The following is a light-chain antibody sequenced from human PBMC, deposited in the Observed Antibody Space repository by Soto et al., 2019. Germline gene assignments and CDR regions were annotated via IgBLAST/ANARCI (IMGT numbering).Light chain of an antibody. CDR1: QSVSSY. V-gene: IGKV3-11*01. CDR3: QPRSNWPLLT. Sequence: EIVLTQSPATLSLSPGERATLSCRASQSVSSYLAWYQQKPGQAPRLLIYDASNRATGIPARFSGSGSGTDFPPTISSLEPEDFAVYYCQPRSNWPLLTFGGGTKVEIK. J-gene: IGKJ4*01. CDR2: DAS.